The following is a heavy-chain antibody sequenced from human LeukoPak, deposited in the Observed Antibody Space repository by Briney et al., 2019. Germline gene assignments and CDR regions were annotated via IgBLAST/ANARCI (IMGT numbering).Heavy chain of an antibody. CDR3: ARDRAWNYFDY. V-gene: IGHV3-30*03. D-gene: IGHD3-3*01. CDR1: GFTFSRHG. Sequence: GGSLRLSCAPSGFTFSRHGMHWVRQAPGKGLEWVAIISNDGSRKYYAHSVEGRFTISKDNSKNTLYLQMDSLRAEDTAVYYCARDRAWNYFDYWGQGTLVTVSS. J-gene: IGHJ4*02. CDR2: ISNDGSRK.